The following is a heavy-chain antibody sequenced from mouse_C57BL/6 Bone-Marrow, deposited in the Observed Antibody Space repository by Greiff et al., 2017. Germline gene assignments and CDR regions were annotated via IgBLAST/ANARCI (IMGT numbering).Heavy chain of an antibody. CDR2: IWGDGST. J-gene: IGHJ4*01. Sequence: VMLVESGPGLVAPSQSLSITCTFSGFSLTSYGVSWVRRPPGKGLEWLGVIWGDGSTNYHSAHISRLSISKDNSKSQVFLKLNSLQTDDTATYYCAKQTGTRDYAMDDWGQGTSVTVSS. CDR3: AKQTGTRDYAMDD. CDR1: GFSLTSYG. D-gene: IGHD4-1*01. V-gene: IGHV2-3*01.